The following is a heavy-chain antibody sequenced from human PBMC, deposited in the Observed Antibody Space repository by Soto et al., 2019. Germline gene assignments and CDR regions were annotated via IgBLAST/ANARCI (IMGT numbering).Heavy chain of an antibody. Sequence: QVQLQESGPGLVKPSETLSLTCTVSGASISGHFWSWIRQPPGQGLEWIAYVFNSGSTYNPSLKSPVTIPVDTSKNQLALELRSVIAADSAIYYCAINADVWGQVPTFTVSS. V-gene: IGHV4-59*11. J-gene: IGHJ6*02. CDR3: AINADV. CDR2: VFNSGST. CDR1: GASISGHF.